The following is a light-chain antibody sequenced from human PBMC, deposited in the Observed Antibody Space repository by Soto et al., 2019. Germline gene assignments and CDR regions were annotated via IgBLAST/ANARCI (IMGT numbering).Light chain of an antibody. CDR3: SSYTSSSTLYV. V-gene: IGLV2-14*01. CDR1: SSDVGSYNY. CDR2: DVS. J-gene: IGLJ1*01. Sequence: QSALTQPASVSGSPGQSITICCTGTSSDVGSYNYVSWYQQHPGKAPKLMIYDVSNRPSGVSNRFSGSKSGNTASLTISGLQAEDEADYYCSSYTSSSTLYVFGTGTKLTVL.